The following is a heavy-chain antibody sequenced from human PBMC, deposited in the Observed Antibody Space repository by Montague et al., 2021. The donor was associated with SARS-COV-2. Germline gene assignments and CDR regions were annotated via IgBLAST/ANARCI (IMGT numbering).Heavy chain of an antibody. J-gene: IGHJ5*02. CDR1: GGSISSGSYY. D-gene: IGHD3-16*01. Sequence: TLSLTCTVSGGSISSGSYYWSWIRQPAGKGLEWIGRIYTSGSTNYNPSLKSRVTISVDTSKNQFSLKLSSVTAADTAAYYCARERRYYDYVWGSYGFDPWGQGTLVTVSS. V-gene: IGHV4-61*02. CDR2: IYTSGST. CDR3: ARERRYYDYVWGSYGFDP.